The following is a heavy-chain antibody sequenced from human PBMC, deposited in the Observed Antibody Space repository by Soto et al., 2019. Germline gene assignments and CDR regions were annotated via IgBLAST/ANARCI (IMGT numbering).Heavy chain of an antibody. CDR2: IYYSEST. CDR1: GGSISSGDYY. CDR3: ARITIVRGLINNGMDV. Sequence: VQLQESGPGLVKPSQTLSLTCTVSGGSISSGDYYWSWIRQPPGKGLEWIGYIYYSESTYYNPSLKCRDTIAVDPYKNQSSLKLSSVTAAATAVYYCARITIVRGLINNGMDVWGQGTTVTVSS. D-gene: IGHD3-10*01. J-gene: IGHJ6*02. V-gene: IGHV4-30-4*01.